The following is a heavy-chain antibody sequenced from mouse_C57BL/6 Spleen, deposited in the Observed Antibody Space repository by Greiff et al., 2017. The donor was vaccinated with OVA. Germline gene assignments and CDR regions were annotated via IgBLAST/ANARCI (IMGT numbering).Heavy chain of an antibody. CDR1: GYSFTDYN. V-gene: IGHV1-39*01. D-gene: IGHD1-1*01. Sequence: LVESGPELVKPGASVKISCKASGYSFTDYNMNWVKQSNGKSLEWIGVINPNYGTTSYNQKFKGKATLTVDQSSSTAYMQLNSLTSEDSAVYYCARGGTTVVPNWYFDVWGTGTTVTVSS. CDR3: ARGGTTVVPNWYFDV. J-gene: IGHJ1*03. CDR2: INPNYGTT.